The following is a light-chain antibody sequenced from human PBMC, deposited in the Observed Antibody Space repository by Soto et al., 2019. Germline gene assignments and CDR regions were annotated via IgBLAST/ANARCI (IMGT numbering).Light chain of an antibody. Sequence: QSALTQPRAVAGSPGQSVTSSCTGTISGGGGYNHVSWYQQHPGKAPKRMISDVSKRPSGVPDRCSGSKSGNTASLTISGPQVEDEADYYCCSFSRSFTDYVFASGTKLTVL. V-gene: IGLV2-11*01. CDR3: CSFSRSFTDYV. CDR2: DVS. J-gene: IGLJ1*01. CDR1: ISGGGGYNH.